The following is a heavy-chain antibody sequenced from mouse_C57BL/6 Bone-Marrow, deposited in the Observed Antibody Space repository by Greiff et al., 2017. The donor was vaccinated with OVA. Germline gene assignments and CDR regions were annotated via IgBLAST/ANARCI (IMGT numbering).Heavy chain of an antibody. J-gene: IGHJ1*03. CDR3: ARERDFDV. CDR1: GYSITSGYY. V-gene: IGHV3-6*01. CDR2: ISYDGSN. Sequence: EVQLQQSGPGLVKPSPSLSLTCSVPGYSITSGYYWNWIRQFPGNKLEWMGYISYDGSNNYNPSLKNRISITRDTSKNQFFLKLNSVTTEDTATYYCARERDFDVWGTGTTVTVSS.